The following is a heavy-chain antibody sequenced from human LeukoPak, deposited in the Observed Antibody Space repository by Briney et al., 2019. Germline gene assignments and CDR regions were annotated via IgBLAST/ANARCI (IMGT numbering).Heavy chain of an antibody. D-gene: IGHD5-12*01. J-gene: IGHJ6*02. Sequence: GASVRVSCTASGYTFTAYYIHWVRQAPGQGLEWMGWINPNSGGTNYAQKVQGRVTMTRDTAISTAYMELRSLRSDDTAVYYCARVNSDYVGPGYYYVMDVWGQGTTVCVSS. CDR1: GYTFTAYY. V-gene: IGHV1-2*02. CDR3: ARVNSDYVGPGYYYVMDV. CDR2: INPNSGGT.